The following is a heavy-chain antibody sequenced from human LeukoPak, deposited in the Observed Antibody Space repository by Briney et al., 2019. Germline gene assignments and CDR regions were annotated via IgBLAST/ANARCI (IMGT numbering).Heavy chain of an antibody. CDR3: ARASLSRYSSGWYSCLHYMDV. J-gene: IGHJ6*03. CDR1: GFTFSSYW. CDR2: INYDGSST. Sequence: GGSLRLSCAASGFTFSSYWMHWVRQAPGKGLVWVSRINYDGSSTSYADSVKGRFTISRDNDKNTPYLQMNSLSGHDTAVYYYARASLSRYSSGWYSCLHYMDVWGKGTMVTVSS. V-gene: IGHV3-74*01. D-gene: IGHD6-19*01.